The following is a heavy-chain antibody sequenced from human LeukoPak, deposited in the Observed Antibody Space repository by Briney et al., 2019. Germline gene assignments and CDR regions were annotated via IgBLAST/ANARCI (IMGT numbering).Heavy chain of an antibody. CDR3: ARLRRLDWYFDL. CDR1: GYTFTSYA. CDR2: INAGNGNT. D-gene: IGHD5-12*01. V-gene: IGHV1-3*01. Sequence: ASVKVSCKASGYTFTSYAMHQVRQAPGQRLEWMGWINAGNGNTKYSQKFQGRVTITRDTSASTAYMELSSLRSEDTAVYYCARLRRLDWYFDLWGRGTLVTVSS. J-gene: IGHJ2*01.